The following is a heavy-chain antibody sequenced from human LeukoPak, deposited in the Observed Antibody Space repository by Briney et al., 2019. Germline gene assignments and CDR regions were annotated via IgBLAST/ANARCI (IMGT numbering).Heavy chain of an antibody. V-gene: IGHV4-39*01. Sequence: SETLSLTCTVSGGSMGSSSYYWGWIRQPPGKGLEWIGSIYYSGSTYYNPSLKSRVTISVDTSKNQFSLKLSSVTAADTAVYYSARLARITMIVVVITTPPGEDYMDVWGKGTTVTVSS. D-gene: IGHD3-22*01. CDR1: GGSMGSSSYY. CDR2: IYYSGST. CDR3: ARLARITMIVVVITTPPGEDYMDV. J-gene: IGHJ6*03.